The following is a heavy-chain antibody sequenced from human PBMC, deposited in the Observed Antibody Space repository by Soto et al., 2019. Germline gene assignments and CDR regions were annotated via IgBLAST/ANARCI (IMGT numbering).Heavy chain of an antibody. CDR3: ASEYCRGGSCYYYGMAV. J-gene: IGHJ6*01. D-gene: IGHD2-15*01. CDR2: IWYDESNK. CDR1: GFHFSSYG. Sequence: QVQIVAAGGGVVQPGRSLRLSCAASGFHFSSYGMHWVRQAPGKGLEWVAVIWYDESNKYYADYVKGRFTIFRYNSKNALDLQMNSLRAEDTAVYYCASEYCRGGSCYYYGMAVRGQGPKVTVYS. V-gene: IGHV3-33*01.